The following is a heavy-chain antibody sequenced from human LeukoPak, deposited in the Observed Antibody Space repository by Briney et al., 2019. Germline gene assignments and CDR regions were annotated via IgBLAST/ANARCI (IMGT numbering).Heavy chain of an antibody. J-gene: IGHJ4*02. CDR2: ISSSSSTI. CDR1: GFTFSSYS. V-gene: IGHV3-48*01. CDR3: ARGGDFDY. Sequence: PGGSLRLSCAASGFTFSSYSMTWVRQAPGKGLEWVSYISSSSSTIYYADSVKGRFTISRDNAKNSLYLQMNSLRAEDTAVYYCARGGDFDYWGQGTLVTVSS.